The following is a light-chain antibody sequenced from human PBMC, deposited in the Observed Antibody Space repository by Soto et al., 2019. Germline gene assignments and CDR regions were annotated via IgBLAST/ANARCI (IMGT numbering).Light chain of an antibody. Sequence: QSVLTQPPSASGTPGQRVTISCSGSSSNIGSNTVNWYQQLPGTAPKLLIYSNNQRPSGVPDRFSGSKSGTSASLAISGLQSEDEADYYCAASDDSLNGQVFGTGTKVTVL. V-gene: IGLV1-44*01. CDR1: SSNIGSNT. J-gene: IGLJ1*01. CDR2: SNN. CDR3: AASDDSLNGQV.